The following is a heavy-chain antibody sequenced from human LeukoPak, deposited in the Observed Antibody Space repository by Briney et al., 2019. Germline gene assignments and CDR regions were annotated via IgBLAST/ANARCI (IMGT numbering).Heavy chain of an antibody. J-gene: IGHJ4*02. V-gene: IGHV3-15*01. CDR1: GFTFSNAW. Sequence: GGSLRLSCAASGFTFSNAWMSWVRRAPGKGLEWVGRIKSKTDGGTTDYAAPVKGRFTISRDDSKNTLYLQMNSLKTEDTAVYYCTTDLHYDSSGVFDYWGQGTLVTVYS. CDR3: TTDLHYDSSGVFDY. D-gene: IGHD3-22*01. CDR2: IKSKTDGGTT.